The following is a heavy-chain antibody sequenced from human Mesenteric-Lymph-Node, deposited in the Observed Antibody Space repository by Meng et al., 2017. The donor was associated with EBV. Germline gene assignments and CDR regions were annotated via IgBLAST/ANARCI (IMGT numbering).Heavy chain of an antibody. J-gene: IGHJ4*02. V-gene: IGHV4-4*02. CDR1: GGSISSSNW. CDR3: ARVNDSSGYLDY. D-gene: IGHD3-22*01. Sequence: QVVLPVSGPGVVKPSGTPSLTCAVSGGSISSSNWWSWVRQPPGKGLEWIGEIYHSGSTNYNPSLKSRVTISVDKSKNQFSLKLSSVTAADTAVYYCARVNDSSGYLDYWGQGTLVTVSS. CDR2: IYHSGST.